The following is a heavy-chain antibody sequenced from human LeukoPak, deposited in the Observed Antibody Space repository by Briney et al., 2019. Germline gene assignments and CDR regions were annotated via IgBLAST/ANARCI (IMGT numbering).Heavy chain of an antibody. CDR1: GRSFSGYY. CDR3: ARGGAAAQLYYFDY. Sequence: SETLSLTCAVYGRSFSGYYWSWIRQPPGKGLEWIGEINHSGSTDYNPSLKGRVTISVDTSKNQFSLKLSSVTAADTAVYYCARGGAAAQLYYFDYWGQGTLVTVSS. J-gene: IGHJ4*02. V-gene: IGHV4-34*01. D-gene: IGHD6-13*01. CDR2: INHSGST.